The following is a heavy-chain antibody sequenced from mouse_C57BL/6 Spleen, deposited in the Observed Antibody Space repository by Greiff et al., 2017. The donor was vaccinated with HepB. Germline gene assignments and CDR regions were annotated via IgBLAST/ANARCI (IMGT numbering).Heavy chain of an antibody. V-gene: IGHV1-53*01. CDR2: INPSNGGT. Sequence: VKLLQPGTELVQPGASVKLSCKASGYTFTSYWMHWVQQRPGQGLEWIGNINPSNGGTNYNEKFKSKATLTVDKSSNTAYMQLSSLTSEDSAVYYCARGGNGYDYYAMDYWGQGTTVTVSS. D-gene: IGHD2-2*01. J-gene: IGHJ4*01. CDR3: ARGGNGYDYYAMDY. CDR1: GYTFTSYW.